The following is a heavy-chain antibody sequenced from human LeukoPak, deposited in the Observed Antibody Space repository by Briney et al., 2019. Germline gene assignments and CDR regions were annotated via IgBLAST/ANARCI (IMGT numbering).Heavy chain of an antibody. V-gene: IGHV1-69*13. J-gene: IGHJ4*02. Sequence: SVKVSCKASGGTFSSYAISWVRQAPGQGPEWTGGIIPIFGTANYAQKFQGRVTITADESTSTAYMELSSLRSEDTAVYYCARAGGFLEWLYFDYWGQGTLVTVSS. CDR3: ARAGGFLEWLYFDY. D-gene: IGHD3-3*01. CDR1: GGTFSSYA. CDR2: IIPIFGTA.